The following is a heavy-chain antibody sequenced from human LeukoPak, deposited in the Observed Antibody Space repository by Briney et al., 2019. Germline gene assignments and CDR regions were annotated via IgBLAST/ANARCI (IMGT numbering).Heavy chain of an antibody. CDR1: GGSISSYY. CDR3: ARYCSSTSCTGAVGAFDI. D-gene: IGHD2-2*01. CDR2: IYTSGST. J-gene: IGHJ3*02. Sequence: SETLSLTCTVSGGSISSYYWSWIRQPAGKGLEWIGRIYTSGSTNYNPSLESRVTMSVDTSKNQFSLKLSSVTAADTAVYYCARYCSSTSCTGAVGAFDIWGQGTMVTVSS. V-gene: IGHV4-4*07.